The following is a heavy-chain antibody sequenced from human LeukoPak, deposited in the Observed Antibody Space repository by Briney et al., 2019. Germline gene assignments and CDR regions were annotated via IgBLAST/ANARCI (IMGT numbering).Heavy chain of an antibody. Sequence: GGSLRLSCAASGFTVSSNYMSWVRQAPGKGLEWVPVIYSGGSTYYADSVKGRFTISRDNSKNTLYLQMNSLRAEDTAVYYCARVDSGWSGYFDYWGQGTLVTVSS. CDR2: IYSGGST. CDR1: GFTVSSNY. J-gene: IGHJ4*02. CDR3: ARVDSGWSGYFDY. D-gene: IGHD6-19*01. V-gene: IGHV3-66*01.